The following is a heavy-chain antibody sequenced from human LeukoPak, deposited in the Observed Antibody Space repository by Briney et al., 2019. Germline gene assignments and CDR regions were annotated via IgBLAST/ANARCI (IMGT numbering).Heavy chain of an antibody. CDR3: AKDPYGTRYFDY. Sequence: GGSLRLSCAASGLTFSGHALSWVRQAPGKGLEWVSSLSGSGYNTYYADSVKGRFTISRDNSKNTVYLQMNSLRAEDTAVYYCAKDPYGTRYFDYWGQGTLVTVSS. J-gene: IGHJ4*02. D-gene: IGHD2-2*01. CDR2: LSGSGYNT. CDR1: GLTFSGHA. V-gene: IGHV3-23*01.